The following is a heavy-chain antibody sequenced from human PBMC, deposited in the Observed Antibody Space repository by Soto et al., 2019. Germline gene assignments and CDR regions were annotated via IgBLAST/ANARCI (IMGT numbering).Heavy chain of an antibody. V-gene: IGHV1-69*02. J-gene: IGHJ3*02. CDR1: GGTFNVYT. D-gene: IGHD6-13*01. CDR3: ALGSWSGETFDI. CDR2: IIPMIAIT. Sequence: QVQLVQSGTDVKKPGSSVKVSCKASGGTFNVYTIIWVRQAPGQGLEWMGRIIPMIAITNYAQRFQGRVTLTADTSTTTAYMELSSLTSEDTAVYYCALGSWSGETFDIWGQGTLVTVSS.